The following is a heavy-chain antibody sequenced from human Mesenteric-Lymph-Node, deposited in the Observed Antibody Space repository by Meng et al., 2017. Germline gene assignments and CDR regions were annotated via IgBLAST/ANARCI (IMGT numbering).Heavy chain of an antibody. D-gene: IGHD1-1*01. J-gene: IGHJ4*02. CDR3: ARGNWRDFLSLDY. CDR2: INTDTGNS. V-gene: IGHV7-4-1*02. Sequence: ASVKVSCKASGYTFTNYGVNWVRQAPGQGLQWMGCINTDTGNSIYGQDSTGRFVISLDTSVTTAYLQISSLKADDTAVYYCARGNWRDFLSLDYWGQGTLVTVSS. CDR1: GYTFTNYG.